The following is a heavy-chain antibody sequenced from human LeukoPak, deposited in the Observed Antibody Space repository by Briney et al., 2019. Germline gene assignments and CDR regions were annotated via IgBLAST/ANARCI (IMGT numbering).Heavy chain of an antibody. D-gene: IGHD3-10*01. CDR1: GGSFSGYY. Sequence: SETLSLTCAVYGGSFSGYYWSWIRQPPGKGLEWTGEINHSGSTNYNPSLKSRITISIDTSKNQFSLKLSSVTAADTAVYYCARTLVRGAPGALPHWGQGTLVTVSS. V-gene: IGHV4-34*01. CDR2: INHSGST. J-gene: IGHJ1*01. CDR3: ARTLVRGAPGALPH.